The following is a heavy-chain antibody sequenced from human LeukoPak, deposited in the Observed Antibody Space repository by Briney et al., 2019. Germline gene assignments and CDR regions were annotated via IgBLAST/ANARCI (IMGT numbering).Heavy chain of an antibody. CDR1: GGSLSGYY. D-gene: IGHD2-15*01. CDR2: INHSGST. J-gene: IGHJ4*02. V-gene: IGHV4-34*01. Sequence: SETLSLTCAVSGGSLSGYYWTWIRQPPGKGLEWIGEINHSGSTNYNPSLKSRVTISVDPSKNRFSLKLTSVTAADTAVYYCARVVASTSIDSWGQGTLVTVSS. CDR3: ARVVASTSIDS.